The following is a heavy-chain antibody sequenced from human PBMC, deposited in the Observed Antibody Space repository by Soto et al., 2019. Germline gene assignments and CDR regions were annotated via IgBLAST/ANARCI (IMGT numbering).Heavy chain of an antibody. J-gene: IGHJ4*02. V-gene: IGHV4-4*08. CDR1: GGSISTGY. CDR2: VYNSGST. D-gene: IGHD2-8*02. Sequence: PSETLSLTCTVSGGSISTGYWSWLRQPPGKGLEWIGYVYNSGSTNYNPSYRSRVTISADMSKNQFSLKLTSVTAADTAVYYCARDKITGLFDYWGQGTLVTVSS. CDR3: ARDKITGLFDY.